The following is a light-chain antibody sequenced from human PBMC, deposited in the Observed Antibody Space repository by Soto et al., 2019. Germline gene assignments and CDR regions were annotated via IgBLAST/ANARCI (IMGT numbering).Light chain of an antibody. V-gene: IGKV3-11*01. J-gene: IGKJ1*01. CDR2: DTS. CDR3: HQRASWPWT. Sequence: EIVLTQSPSNLSLSPWERATLSFMASHSVGSYFAWYQQKPGQTPRLLIYDTSYSATGIPARFSGSGSGTDFALTISGLEPEDFAVYYCHQRASWPWTFGQGTKVDIK. CDR1: HSVGSY.